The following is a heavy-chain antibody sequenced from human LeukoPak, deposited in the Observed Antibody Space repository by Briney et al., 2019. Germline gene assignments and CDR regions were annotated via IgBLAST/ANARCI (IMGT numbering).Heavy chain of an antibody. CDR2: INPNSGGT. CDR3: AKAYCGGDCYDYYFDY. J-gene: IGHJ4*02. CDR1: GYTFTGYY. D-gene: IGHD2-21*02. Sequence: GASVKVSCKASGYTFTGYYMHWVRQAPGQGLEWMGWINPNSGGTNYAQKFQGRVTMTRDTSISTAYMELSRLRSDDTAVYYCAKAYCGGDCYDYYFDYWGQGTLVTVSS. V-gene: IGHV1-2*02.